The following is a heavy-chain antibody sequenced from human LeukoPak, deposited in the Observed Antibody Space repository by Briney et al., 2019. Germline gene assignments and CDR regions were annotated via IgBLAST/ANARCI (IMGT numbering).Heavy chain of an antibody. D-gene: IGHD5-18*01. V-gene: IGHV3-48*02. CDR2: ISSSSSTI. Sequence: GGSLRLSCAASGFTFSSYSMNWVRQAPGKGLEWVSYISSSSSTIYYADSVKGRFTISRDNAKNSLYLQMNSLRDEDTAVYYCARVVGGRKAMAFSPQTLPYYGMDVWGQGTKVHVS. J-gene: IGHJ6*02. CDR1: GFTFSSYS. CDR3: ARVVGGRKAMAFSPQTLPYYGMDV.